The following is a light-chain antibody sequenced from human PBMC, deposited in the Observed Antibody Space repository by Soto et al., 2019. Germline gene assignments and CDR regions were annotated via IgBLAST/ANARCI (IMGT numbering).Light chain of an antibody. Sequence: QSVLTQPPSASGTPGQRVTISCYGSSSNIGSNYVYLYQQLPGTAPKLLIYRNNRRPAGVPDRFSGYKSGTSASLAISGHRSEYEADYFCAAWDDGLSVLVFGGGTKLT. CDR2: RNN. CDR3: AAWDDGLSVLV. J-gene: IGLJ3*02. CDR1: SSNIGSNY. V-gene: IGLV1-47*01.